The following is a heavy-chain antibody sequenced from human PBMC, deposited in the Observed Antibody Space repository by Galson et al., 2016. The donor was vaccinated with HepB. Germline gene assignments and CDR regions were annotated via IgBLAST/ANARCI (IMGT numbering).Heavy chain of an antibody. CDR3: AKEVGTVHPSNWFDP. J-gene: IGHJ5*02. CDR1: GFTFSSYA. CDR2: ISRSGDAT. V-gene: IGHV3-23*01. Sequence: SLRLSCAASGFTFSSYAMNWVRQAPRKGLVWVSAISRSGDATYYADSVKGRFTIFRDNSKDTLYLQMNSLRAEDTAVYYCAKEVGTVHPSNWFDPWGQGTLVTVSS. D-gene: IGHD1-26*01.